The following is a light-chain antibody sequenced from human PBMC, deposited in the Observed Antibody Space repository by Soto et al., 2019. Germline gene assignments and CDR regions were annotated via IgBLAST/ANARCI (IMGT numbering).Light chain of an antibody. Sequence: EIVLTQSPGTLSLSPGERATLSCRASQSVTSNSLAWYQQKPGQAPRLLIYGASSRAAGIPDRFSGSGSGTDFVLTISRLEPQDFEVHYCKHYSNSRWTFGPGTKVDI. CDR3: KHYSNSRWT. CDR1: QSVTSNS. V-gene: IGKV3-20*01. J-gene: IGKJ1*01. CDR2: GAS.